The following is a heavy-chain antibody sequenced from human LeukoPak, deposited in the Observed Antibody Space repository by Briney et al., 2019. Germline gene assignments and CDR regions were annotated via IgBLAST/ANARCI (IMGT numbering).Heavy chain of an antibody. CDR1: GYTFTSYD. CDR2: MNPNSGNT. CDR3: ARGRYYDFWSGYLNYYGMDV. J-gene: IGHJ6*02. V-gene: IGHV1-8*01. Sequence: GASVKVSCKASGYTFTSYDINWVRQATGQGLEWMGWMNPNSGNTGYAQKFQGRVTMTRNTSISTAYMELSSLRSEDTAMYYCARGRYYDFWSGYLNYYGMDVWGQGTTVTVSS. D-gene: IGHD3-3*01.